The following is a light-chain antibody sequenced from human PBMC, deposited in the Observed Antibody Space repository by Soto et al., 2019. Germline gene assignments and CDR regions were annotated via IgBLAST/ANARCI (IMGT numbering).Light chain of an antibody. V-gene: IGLV1-44*01. Sequence: QSALTQPPSASGTPGQRVTISCSGSSSNIGSNTVNWYQQLPGTAPKLLIYSNNQRPSGVPDRFSGSKSGTSASLAISGLXSEDEADYYCAAWDDSLNGSVFGTGTKVTLL. J-gene: IGLJ1*01. CDR1: SSNIGSNT. CDR3: AAWDDSLNGSV. CDR2: SNN.